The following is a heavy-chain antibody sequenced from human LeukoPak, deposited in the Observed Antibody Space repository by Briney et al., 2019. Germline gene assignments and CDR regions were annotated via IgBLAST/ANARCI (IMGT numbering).Heavy chain of an antibody. V-gene: IGHV3-9*01. D-gene: IGHD2/OR15-2a*01. CDR2: ISWNSDST. CDR1: GFTFDDYA. CDR3: ARKNNWFDP. J-gene: IGHJ5*02. Sequence: GGSLRLSCAASGFTFDDYAMHWVRQAPGKGLEWVSGISWNSDSTGYADSVKGRFTISRDNAKNSLYLQMNSLKTEDTALYYCARKNNWFDPWGQGTLVSVSS.